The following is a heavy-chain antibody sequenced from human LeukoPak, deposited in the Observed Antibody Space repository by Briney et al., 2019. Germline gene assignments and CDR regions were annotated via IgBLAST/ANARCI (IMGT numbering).Heavy chain of an antibody. CDR3: ATGRSSGWSYAFDI. CDR2: IGTLADT. CDR1: GLTFSRHD. J-gene: IGHJ3*02. D-gene: IGHD6-19*01. Sequence: GGSLRLSCAASGLTFSRHDMHWVRQVTGKGLEWVSAIGTLADTFYSDSVKGRFTISRENAKSSLYPQMSSLRAGDTAVYYCATGRSSGWSYAFDIWGRGTMVTVSS. V-gene: IGHV3-13*01.